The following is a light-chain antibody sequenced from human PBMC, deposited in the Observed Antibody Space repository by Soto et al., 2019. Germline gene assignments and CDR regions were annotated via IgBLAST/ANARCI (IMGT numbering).Light chain of an antibody. V-gene: IGKV3-11*01. Sequence: EIVLTQSPVTLSLSPGERATLSCRASQSVSDQLAWFQKKPGQAPRLLIYDASNRATGIPARLSGSGSGTAFTLTISGLEPEDFAVYYCQQRGSWPWTFGQGTMVEIK. CDR3: QQRGSWPWT. CDR2: DAS. J-gene: IGKJ1*01. CDR1: QSVSDQ.